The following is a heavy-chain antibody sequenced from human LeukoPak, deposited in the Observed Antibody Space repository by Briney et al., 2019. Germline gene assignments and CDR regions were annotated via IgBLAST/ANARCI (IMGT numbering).Heavy chain of an antibody. J-gene: IGHJ4*02. CDR1: GYTFTSYA. Sequence: SVKVSCKASGYTFTSYAISWVRQAPGQGLEWMGGIIPIFGTANYAQKFQGRVTITADKSTSTAYMELSSLRSEDTAVYYCARAARLDYYDSSGYYQPCFDYWGQGTLVTVSS. CDR3: ARAARLDYYDSSGYYQPCFDY. V-gene: IGHV1-69*06. D-gene: IGHD3-22*01. CDR2: IIPIFGTA.